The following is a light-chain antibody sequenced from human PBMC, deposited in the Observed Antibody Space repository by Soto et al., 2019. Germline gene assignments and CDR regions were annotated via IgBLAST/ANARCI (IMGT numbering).Light chain of an antibody. CDR2: DVS. J-gene: IGLJ1*01. Sequence: QSALTQPASVSGSPGQSLTISCTGTSTDVGGYNYVSWYQQHPGKAPKLLIYDVSNRPSGVSARFSGSKSGNTASLTISGLQAEDEADYYCSSYTSSSPYVFGTGTKLTVL. V-gene: IGLV2-14*01. CDR3: SSYTSSSPYV. CDR1: STDVGGYNY.